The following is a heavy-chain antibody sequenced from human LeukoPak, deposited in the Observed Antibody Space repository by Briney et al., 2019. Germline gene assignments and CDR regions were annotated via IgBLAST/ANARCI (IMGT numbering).Heavy chain of an antibody. J-gene: IGHJ4*02. CDR1: GGSISSSNW. CDR2: IYHSGST. CDR3: ARGTYEWLPAGFDY. V-gene: IGHV4-4*02. D-gene: IGHD6-19*01. Sequence: SETLSLTCAVSGGSISSSNWWSWVRQPPGKGLEWIGEIYHSGSTNYNPSLKSRVTISVDKSKNRFSLKLSSVTAADTAVYYCARGTYEWLPAGFDYWGQGTLVTVSS.